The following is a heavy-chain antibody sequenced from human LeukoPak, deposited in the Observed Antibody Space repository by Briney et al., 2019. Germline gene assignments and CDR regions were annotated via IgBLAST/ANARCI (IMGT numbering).Heavy chain of an antibody. CDR1: GFTFSSYA. J-gene: IGHJ4*02. CDR3: ASTPEWLLLPD. CDR2: ISYDGSNK. D-gene: IGHD3-22*01. V-gene: IGHV3-30-3*01. Sequence: GGSLRLSCAASGFTFSSYAMHWVRQAPGKGLEWVAVISYDGSNKYYADSVKGRFTISRDNSKNTLYLQMNSLRAEDTAVYYCASTPEWLLLPDWGQGTLVTVS.